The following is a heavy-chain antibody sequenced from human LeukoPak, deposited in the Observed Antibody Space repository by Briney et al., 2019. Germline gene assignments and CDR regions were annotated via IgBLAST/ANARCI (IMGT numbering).Heavy chain of an antibody. D-gene: IGHD6-19*01. Sequence: PSQTLSLTCAVCGGSISSGGYAWSWIRQPPGKGLEWIGYIYYSGSTNYNPSLKSRVTISVDTSKNQFSLKLSSVTAADTAVYYCARSRYSSDFDYWGQGTLVTVSS. CDR2: IYYSGST. CDR3: ARSRYSSDFDY. CDR1: GGSISSGGYA. J-gene: IGHJ4*02. V-gene: IGHV4-61*08.